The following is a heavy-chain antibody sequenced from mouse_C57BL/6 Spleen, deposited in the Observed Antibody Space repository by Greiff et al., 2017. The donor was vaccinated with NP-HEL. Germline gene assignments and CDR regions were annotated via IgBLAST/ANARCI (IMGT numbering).Heavy chain of an antibody. V-gene: IGHV5-17*01. J-gene: IGHJ4*01. CDR3: ARLYYGNYQYYAMDY. D-gene: IGHD2-1*01. Sequence: EVQLQESGGGLVKPGGSLKLSCAASGFTFSDYGMHWVRQAPEKGLEWVAYISSGSSTIYYADTVKGRFTISRDNAKNTLFLQMTSLRSEDTAMYYCARLYYGNYQYYAMDYWGQGTSVTVSS. CDR2: ISSGSSTI. CDR1: GFTFSDYG.